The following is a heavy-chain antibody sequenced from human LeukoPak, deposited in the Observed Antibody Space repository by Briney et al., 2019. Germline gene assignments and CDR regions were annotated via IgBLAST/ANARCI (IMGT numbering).Heavy chain of an antibody. CDR1: GYTFTSYD. J-gene: IGHJ5*02. V-gene: IGHV1-8*01. CDR2: MNPNSGNT. CDR3: ARLGSRHGYNWGDL. Sequence: ASVKVSCKASGYTFTSYDINWVRQATGQGLEWMGWMNPNSGNTGYAQKFQGRVTITRNTSISTAYMELSSLRSEDTAVYYCARLGSRHGYNWGDLWGQGTLVSVSS. D-gene: IGHD5-24*01.